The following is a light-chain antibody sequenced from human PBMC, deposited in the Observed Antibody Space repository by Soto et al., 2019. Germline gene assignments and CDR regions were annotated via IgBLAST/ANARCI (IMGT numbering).Light chain of an antibody. J-gene: IGKJ1*01. Sequence: DIQMTQSPSTLSAFVGDRVTITCRASQNINIWLAWYQQKPGKAPKLLIFDASSLESGVPSRFSGSGSGTEFTLTISSLQPDDFATYYCRQYNSYSWTFGQGTKVEIK. V-gene: IGKV1-5*01. CDR3: RQYNSYSWT. CDR2: DAS. CDR1: QNINIW.